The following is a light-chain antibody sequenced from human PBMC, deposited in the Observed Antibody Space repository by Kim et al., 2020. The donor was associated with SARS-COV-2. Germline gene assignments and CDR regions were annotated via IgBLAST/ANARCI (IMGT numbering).Light chain of an antibody. CDR2: HDS. Sequence: PGKTARISCGENNIGSKSVHWYQQKPGQAPVLVIYHDSDRPSGIPERFSGSDSGDTATLTISRVEAGDGADYYCQVWDTTSDLAVFGGGTQLTVL. CDR3: QVWDTTSDLAV. J-gene: IGLJ3*02. V-gene: IGLV3-21*01. CDR1: NIGSKS.